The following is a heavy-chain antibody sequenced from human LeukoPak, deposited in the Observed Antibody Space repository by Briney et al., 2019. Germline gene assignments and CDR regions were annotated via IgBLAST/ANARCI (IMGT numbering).Heavy chain of an antibody. CDR2: MYYSGST. Sequence: SQTLSLTCTVSGGSISSGDYYWSWIRQPPGKDLEWIAYMYYSGSTYYNPSLKSRATISLDTSKNQFSLKLSSVTAADTAVYYCARPYYYDSRIDPWGQGTLVTVSS. D-gene: IGHD3-22*01. V-gene: IGHV4-30-4*01. J-gene: IGHJ5*02. CDR3: ARPYYYDSRIDP. CDR1: GGSISSGDYY.